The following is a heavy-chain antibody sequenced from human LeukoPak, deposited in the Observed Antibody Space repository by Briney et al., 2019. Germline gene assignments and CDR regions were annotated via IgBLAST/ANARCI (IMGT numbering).Heavy chain of an antibody. CDR1: EYSFTSTW. CDR3: ARQMSVAGRPSHFDH. J-gene: IGHJ4*02. Sequence: GESLKISCEGSEYSFTSTWIGWVRQMPGKGLEWMGIIYPGDPDIRYSPSFQGQVTISADKSISTAYLQWSSLKVSDTAMDYCARQMSVAGRPSHFDHWGQGTLVTVSS. V-gene: IGHV5-51*01. D-gene: IGHD6-19*01. CDR2: IYPGDPDI.